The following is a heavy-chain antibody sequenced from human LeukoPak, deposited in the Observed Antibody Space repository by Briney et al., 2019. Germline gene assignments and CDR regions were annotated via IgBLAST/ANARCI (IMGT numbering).Heavy chain of an antibody. J-gene: IGHJ4*02. CDR3: ARGEYYDYVWGSYRSVDY. Sequence: PSETLSLTCAVYGGSFSGYCWSWIRQSPGKGLEWIGEINHSGSTNYNLSLKSRVTISVDTSKNQFSLKLSSVTAADTAVYYCARGEYYDYVWGSYRSVDYWGQGTLVTVSS. V-gene: IGHV4-34*01. CDR2: INHSGST. D-gene: IGHD3-16*02. CDR1: GGSFSGYC.